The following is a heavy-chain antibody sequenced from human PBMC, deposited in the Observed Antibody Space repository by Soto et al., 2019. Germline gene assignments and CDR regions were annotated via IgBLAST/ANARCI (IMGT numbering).Heavy chain of an antibody. Sequence: QVQLQGSGPRLVKPSEPLSLTCTVSGGSISTYYWSWIRQPPGKGLEWVGYISYSGSTNYNPSLRSRHVIFLDTSKMQFDLKLSSVTAAETDVYYCARGTRATQYSYYLHGMGVW. CDR2: ISYSGST. D-gene: IGHD3-10*01. CDR1: GGSISTYY. V-gene: IGHV4-59*01. J-gene: IGHJ6*01. CDR3: ARGTRATQYSYYLHGMGV.